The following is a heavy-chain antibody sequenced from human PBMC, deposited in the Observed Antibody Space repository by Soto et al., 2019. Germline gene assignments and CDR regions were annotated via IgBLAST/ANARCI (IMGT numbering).Heavy chain of an antibody. Sequence: EVQLVESGGGLVQPGGSLRLSCAASGFTFSNYDMHWVRQVTGKGLEWVSGITTAGDTYYPGSVKGRFTISREKAKNSLYLQMNCLSAGDTAVYYCARELHGGSYGMDVWGQGTTVTVSS. J-gene: IGHJ6*02. CDR3: ARELHGGSYGMDV. CDR2: ITTAGDT. V-gene: IGHV3-13*01. CDR1: GFTFSNYD.